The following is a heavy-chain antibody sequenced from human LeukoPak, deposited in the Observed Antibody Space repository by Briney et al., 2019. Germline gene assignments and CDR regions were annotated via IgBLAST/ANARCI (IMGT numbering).Heavy chain of an antibody. Sequence: GGSLRLSCAASGFTLSSYSLNWVRQAPGKGLEWVSVIYSGGSTYYADSVKGRFTIFRDNAKNTLFLQMNNLRAEDTAIYYCTRGNVLTGKYMVYWGQGTLVTVSS. V-gene: IGHV3-53*01. J-gene: IGHJ4*02. CDR2: IYSGGST. CDR1: GFTLSSYS. D-gene: IGHD3-9*01. CDR3: TRGNVLTGKYMVY.